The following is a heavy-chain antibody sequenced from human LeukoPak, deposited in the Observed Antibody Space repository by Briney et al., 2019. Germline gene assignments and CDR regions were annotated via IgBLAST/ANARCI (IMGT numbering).Heavy chain of an antibody. J-gene: IGHJ6*03. Sequence: SETLSLTCTVSGGSISSDYWSWIRQPPGKRLEWIGDIYFIVSANYNPSLKSRVTISVDTSKNQFSLKLSSVTAADTAVYYCARVIGDHYYYYYMDVWGKGTTVTVSS. CDR1: GGSISSDY. CDR2: IYFIVSA. V-gene: IGHV4-59*01. D-gene: IGHD3-10*01. CDR3: ARVIGDHYYYYYMDV.